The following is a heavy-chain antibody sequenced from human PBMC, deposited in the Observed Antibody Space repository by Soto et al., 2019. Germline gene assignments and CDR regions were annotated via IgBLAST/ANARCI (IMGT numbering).Heavy chain of an antibody. D-gene: IGHD6-13*01. J-gene: IGHJ5*02. CDR2: IIPIFGTA. CDR3: ACTNHPGYSSIPRNWFDP. CDR1: GGTFSSYA. Sequence: QVQLVQSGAEMRKPGSSVKVSCKASGGTFSSYAISWVRQAPGQGLEWMGGIIPIFGTANYAQKFQGRVTITADKSTSTAYMELSSLRSQDTAAYYCACTNHPGYSSIPRNWFDPWGQVTLVTVSS. V-gene: IGHV1-69*06.